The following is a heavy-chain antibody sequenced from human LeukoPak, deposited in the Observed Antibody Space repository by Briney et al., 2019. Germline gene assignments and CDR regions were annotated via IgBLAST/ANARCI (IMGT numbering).Heavy chain of an antibody. CDR2: IKQDGSEK. D-gene: IGHD1-7*01. CDR1: GFIFSSYW. J-gene: IGHJ6*02. Sequence: GGSLRLSCAASGFIFSSYWMTWVRQAPGKGLEWVANIKQDGSEKYYVDSVKGRFTISRDNAKNSLYLQMNSLRAEDTAVYYCARVPYNWNLNYYYDMDVWGLGTTVTVSS. V-gene: IGHV3-7*01. CDR3: ARVPYNWNLNYYYDMDV.